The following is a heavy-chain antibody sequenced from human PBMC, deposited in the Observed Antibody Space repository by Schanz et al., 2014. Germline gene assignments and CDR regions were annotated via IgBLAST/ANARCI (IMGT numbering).Heavy chain of an antibody. V-gene: IGHV3-30*18. D-gene: IGHD3-16*01. CDR1: GFSFSRYG. J-gene: IGHJ4*02. Sequence: QIQLVESGGGVVQPGTSLRLSCTISGFSFSRYGMHWVRQAPGKGLEWVAVISSDETVTYYVDSVKGRFTTSRDNSKNTLYLQMSSLKTEDTAVYYCAKIGYGGLLNYYIDHWGQGTLVTVSS. CDR2: ISSDETVT. CDR3: AKIGYGGLLNYYIDH.